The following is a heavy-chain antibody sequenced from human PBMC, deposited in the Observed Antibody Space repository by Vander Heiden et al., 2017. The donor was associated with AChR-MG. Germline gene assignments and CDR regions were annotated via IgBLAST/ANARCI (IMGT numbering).Heavy chain of an antibody. CDR3: ARGASGYYYG. D-gene: IGHD3-22*01. CDR1: AGSITNYV. Sequence: QVQLQESGAGLWRPSRTLPLTCPVPAGSITNYVRGWIRQLPGKGLDWIRYIYYSGSTNYNPSLKSRVTIPLDTSKSQFSLKLSSVTAADTAVYFCARGASGYYYGWGQGTLVTVSS. V-gene: IGHV4-59*01. J-gene: IGHJ4*02. CDR2: IYYSGST.